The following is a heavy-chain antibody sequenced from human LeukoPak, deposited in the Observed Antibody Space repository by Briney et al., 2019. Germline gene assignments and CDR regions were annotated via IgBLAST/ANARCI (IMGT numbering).Heavy chain of an antibody. CDR1: GFTFSSYG. CDR2: IWYDGSNK. Sequence: QPGGSLRLSCAASGFTFSSYGMHWVRQAPGKGLEWVAVIWYDGSNKYYADSVKGRFTISRDNSKNTLYLQVNSLRAEDTAVYYCARDSCSSTSCYVAFDIWGQGTMVTVSS. J-gene: IGHJ3*02. V-gene: IGHV3-33*01. D-gene: IGHD2-2*01. CDR3: ARDSCSSTSCYVAFDI.